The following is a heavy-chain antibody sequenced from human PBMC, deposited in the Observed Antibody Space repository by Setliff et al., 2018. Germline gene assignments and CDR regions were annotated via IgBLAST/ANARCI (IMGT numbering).Heavy chain of an antibody. J-gene: IGHJ4*02. CDR1: GGSISSGGYY. V-gene: IGHV4-31*03. CDR3: ARDPHTPTVTTRGDY. Sequence: SETLSLTCTVSGGSISSGGYYWSWIRQHPGKGLEWIGYIYYSGSTYYNPSLKSRVTISVDTSKNQFSLKLSSVTAADTAVYYCARDPHTPTVTTRGDYWGQGTLVTVSS. D-gene: IGHD4-17*01. CDR2: IYYSGST.